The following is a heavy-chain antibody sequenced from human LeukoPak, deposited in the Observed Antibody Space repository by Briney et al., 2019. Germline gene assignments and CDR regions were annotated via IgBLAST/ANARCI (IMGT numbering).Heavy chain of an antibody. J-gene: IGHJ4*02. CDR1: GFTFSSYS. V-gene: IGHV3-21*01. Sequence: PGGSLRLSCAASGFTFSSYSMNWVRQAPGKGLEWVSSISSSSSYIYYADSVKGRFTISRDNAKNSLYLQMNSLRAEDTAVYYCARDQPYSGSYFDYWGQGTLVTVS. CDR3: ARDQPYSGSYFDY. CDR2: ISSSSSYI. D-gene: IGHD1-26*01.